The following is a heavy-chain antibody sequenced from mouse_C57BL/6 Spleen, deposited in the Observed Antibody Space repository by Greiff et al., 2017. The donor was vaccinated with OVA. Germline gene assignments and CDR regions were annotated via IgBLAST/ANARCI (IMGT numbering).Heavy chain of an antibody. CDR3: ARGLRNAMDY. V-gene: IGHV1-82*01. D-gene: IGHD1-1*01. CDR2: IYPGDGDT. J-gene: IGHJ4*01. CDR1: GYAFSSSW. Sequence: QVQLQQPGPELVKPGASVKISCKASGYAFSSSWMHWVKQRPGKGLEWIGRIYPGDGDTNYNEKFKGKATLTADKSSSTAYMQLSSLTSEDSAVYFCARGLRNAMDYWGQGTSVTVSS.